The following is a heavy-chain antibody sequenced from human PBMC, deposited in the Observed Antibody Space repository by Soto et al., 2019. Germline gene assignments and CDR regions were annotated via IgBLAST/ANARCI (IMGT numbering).Heavy chain of an antibody. V-gene: IGHV4-30-2*01. Sequence: QLQLQESGSGLVKPSQTLSLTCAVSGGSISSGGYSWSWIRQPPGKGLEWIGYIYHSGSTYYNPSLKSRVTVSLDRSKNQFSLKLRSVTAADTAVYYCASRASDILTGFYLYYFDYWGQGTLVTVSS. D-gene: IGHD3-9*01. J-gene: IGHJ4*02. CDR3: ASRASDILTGFYLYYFDY. CDR1: GGSISSGGYS. CDR2: IYHSGST.